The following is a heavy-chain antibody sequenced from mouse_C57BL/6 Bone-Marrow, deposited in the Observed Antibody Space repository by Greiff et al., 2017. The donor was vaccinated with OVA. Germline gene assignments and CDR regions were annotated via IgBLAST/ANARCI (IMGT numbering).Heavy chain of an antibody. V-gene: IGHV5-17*01. D-gene: IGHD2-4*01. CDR3: SRGDYDDRYYFDY. Sequence: EVQVVESGGGLVKPGGSLKLSCAASGFTFSDYGMHWVRQAPEKGLEWVAYISSGSSTIYYADTVKGRFTISRDNAKNTLFLQMTSLRSEDTAMYYCSRGDYDDRYYFDYWGQGTTLTVSS. CDR2: ISSGSSTI. CDR1: GFTFSDYG. J-gene: IGHJ2*01.